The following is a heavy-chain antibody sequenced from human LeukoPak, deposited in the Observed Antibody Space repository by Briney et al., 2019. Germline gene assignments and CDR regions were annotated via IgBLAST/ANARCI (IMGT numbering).Heavy chain of an antibody. D-gene: IGHD3-10*01. V-gene: IGHV3-11*04. J-gene: IGHJ6*03. CDR2: ISSSGSTI. CDR1: GFTFSDYY. CDR3: ARDGLLWFGELYYYYYYMDV. Sequence: GGSLRLSCAASGFTFSDYYMSWIRQAPGKGLEWVSYISSSGSTIYYADSVKGRFTISRDNAKNSLYLQMNSLRAEDTAVYYCARDGLLWFGELYYYYYYMDVWGKGTTVTVSS.